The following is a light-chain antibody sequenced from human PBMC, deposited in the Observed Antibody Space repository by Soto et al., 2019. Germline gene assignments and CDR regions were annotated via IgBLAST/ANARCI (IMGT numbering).Light chain of an antibody. V-gene: IGLV2-8*01. CDR3: SSFAGAPVI. Sequence: QSALTQPASVSGSPGQSITISCTGTSSDVGGHNYVSWYQQHPGKAPKLIIYEVNKRPSGVPDRISGSKSGNTASLTVSGLQAEDEADYYCSSFAGAPVIFGGGTKLTVL. J-gene: IGLJ2*01. CDR2: EVN. CDR1: SSDVGGHNY.